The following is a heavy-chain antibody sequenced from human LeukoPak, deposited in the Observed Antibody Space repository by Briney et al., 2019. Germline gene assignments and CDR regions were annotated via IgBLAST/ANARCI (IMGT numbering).Heavy chain of an antibody. Sequence: GGSLRLSCAASGFTFSNYAMSWVRQAPGKGLEWVSAIRGIRGSGINTDYADSVKGRFTISRDNSKNTVFLQMISLRVEDTAVYYCAKHGSSGYYYVPTDHWGQGTLVTVSS. J-gene: IGHJ4*02. CDR2: IRGIRGSGINT. CDR1: GFTFSNYA. V-gene: IGHV3-23*01. CDR3: AKHGSSGYYYVPTDH. D-gene: IGHD3-22*01.